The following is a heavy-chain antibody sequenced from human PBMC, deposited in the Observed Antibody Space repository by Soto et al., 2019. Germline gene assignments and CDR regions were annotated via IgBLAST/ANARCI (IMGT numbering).Heavy chain of an antibody. CDR1: GGSVSSGNYY. CDR3: ASALYCSGGSCSFDP. CDR2: IYYTGST. J-gene: IGHJ5*02. D-gene: IGHD2-15*01. Sequence: SETLSLSCTVSGGSVSSGNYYWSWIRQPPGKGLEWIGFIYYTGSTSYNPSLKSRVTISIDTSKNQFSLKLTSVTAADTAVYYCASALYCSGGSCSFDPWGQGTLVTVSS. V-gene: IGHV4-61*01.